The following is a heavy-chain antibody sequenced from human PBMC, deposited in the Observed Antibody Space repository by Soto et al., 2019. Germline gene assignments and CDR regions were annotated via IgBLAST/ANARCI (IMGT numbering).Heavy chain of an antibody. CDR3: ARVWRRAYDDIYYYYYGMDV. CDR2: IYFSGST. D-gene: IGHD5-12*01. Sequence: SETLSLTCTVSGGSISSGDYYCSWIRQPPGKGREWIGYIYFSGSTNYSPSLKSRVPISVDKSQNQFSLKLCAVTAADTAVYYCARVWRRAYDDIYYYYYGMDVWGQGTTVTVPS. J-gene: IGHJ6*02. V-gene: IGHV4-30-4*01. CDR1: GGSISSGDYY.